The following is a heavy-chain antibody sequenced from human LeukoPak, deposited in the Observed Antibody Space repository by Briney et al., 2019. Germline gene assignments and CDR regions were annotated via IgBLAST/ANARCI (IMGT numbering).Heavy chain of an antibody. CDR1: GFTFSSSA. Sequence: PGGSLRLPCAASGFTFSSSAMSWVRQAPGKGLERVSSISGSGSGGSTYYADSVKGRFTISRDNSKNTLYLQMNSLRAEDTAVYYCAKSGYNRFDYWGQGTLVTVSS. D-gene: IGHD5-24*01. CDR2: ISGSGSGGST. J-gene: IGHJ4*02. V-gene: IGHV3-23*01. CDR3: AKSGYNRFDY.